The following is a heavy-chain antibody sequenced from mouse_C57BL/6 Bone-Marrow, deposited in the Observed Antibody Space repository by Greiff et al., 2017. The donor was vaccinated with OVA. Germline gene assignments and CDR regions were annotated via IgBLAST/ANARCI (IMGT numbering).Heavy chain of an antibody. CDR1: GYTFTSYW. J-gene: IGHJ1*03. CDR3: AREDYYGSSYGLWYFDV. V-gene: IGHV1-69*01. CDR2: IDPSDSYT. D-gene: IGHD1-1*01. Sequence: QVHVKQPGAELVMPGASVKLSCKASGYTFTSYWMHWVKQRPGQGLEWIGEIDPSDSYTNYNQKLKGKSTLTVDKSSSTAYMQLSSLTSEDSAVYYCAREDYYGSSYGLWYFDVWGTGTTVTVSS.